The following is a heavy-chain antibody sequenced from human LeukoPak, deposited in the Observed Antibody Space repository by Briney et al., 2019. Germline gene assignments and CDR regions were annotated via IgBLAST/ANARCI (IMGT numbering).Heavy chain of an antibody. CDR3: ARHLSGITGYTYGRGIDY. V-gene: IGHV3-48*03. D-gene: IGHD5-18*01. J-gene: IGHJ4*02. Sequence: GGSLRLSCAASGFTFSSYEMNWVRQAPGKGLEWVSYISSSGSTIYYADSVKGRFTISRDNAKNSLYLQMNSLRAEDTAVYYCARHLSGITGYTYGRGIDYWGQGTLLTVSS. CDR1: GFTFSSYE. CDR2: ISSSGSTI.